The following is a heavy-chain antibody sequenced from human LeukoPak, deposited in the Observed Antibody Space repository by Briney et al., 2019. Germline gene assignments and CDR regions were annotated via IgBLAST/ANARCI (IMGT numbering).Heavy chain of an antibody. V-gene: IGHV3-30*04. Sequence: QTGGSLRLSCAASGFTFSSYAMHWVRQAPGKGLEWVAVISYDGSNKYYADSVKGRFTISRDNSKNTLYLQMNSLRAEDTAVYYCARDLESSYYGSGSPFNWFDPWGQGTLVTVSS. J-gene: IGHJ5*02. D-gene: IGHD3-10*01. CDR1: GFTFSSYA. CDR2: ISYDGSNK. CDR3: ARDLESSYYGSGSPFNWFDP.